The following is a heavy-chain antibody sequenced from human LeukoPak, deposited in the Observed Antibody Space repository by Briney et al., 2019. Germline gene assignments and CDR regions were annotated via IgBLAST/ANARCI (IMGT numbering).Heavy chain of an antibody. CDR2: ISGSGGST. D-gene: IGHD3-22*01. Sequence: PGGSLRLSCAASGFTFSSYAMSWVRQAPGKGLEWVSAISGSGGSTYYADSVKGRFTISRDNSKNTLYLQMNSLRAEDTAVYYCVAADSSGYYHYGYWGQGTLVTVSS. CDR3: VAADSSGYYHYGY. V-gene: IGHV3-23*01. CDR1: GFTFSSYA. J-gene: IGHJ4*02.